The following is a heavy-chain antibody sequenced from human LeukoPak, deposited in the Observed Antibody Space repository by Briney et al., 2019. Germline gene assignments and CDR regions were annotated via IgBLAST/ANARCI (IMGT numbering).Heavy chain of an antibody. D-gene: IGHD1-26*01. V-gene: IGHV1-69*13. CDR3: ATVYRGGSYYFDY. CDR2: ITPIFGTA. J-gene: IGHJ4*02. Sequence: SVKVSCKASGGTFSRFTISWVRQAPGQGFEWMGGITPIFGTANFAQKFQGRVSITADESTSTAFMELSSLRSEDTAVYYCATVYRGGSYYFDYWGQGTLVTVSS. CDR1: GGTFSRFT.